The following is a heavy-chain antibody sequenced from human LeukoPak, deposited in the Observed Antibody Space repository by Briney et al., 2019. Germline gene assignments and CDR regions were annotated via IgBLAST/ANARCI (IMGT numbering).Heavy chain of an antibody. CDR3: AKSRGESRGASNY. V-gene: IGHV3-23*01. CDR1: GFTFSSYA. CDR2: ISASGGST. D-gene: IGHD1-26*01. J-gene: IGHJ4*02. Sequence: GGSLRLSCAASGFTFSSYAMSWVRQAPGKGLEWVSAISASGGSTYYADSVKGRFTISRDSSKNTLYLQMNSLRAEDTAVYYCAKSRGESRGASNYWGQGTLVTVSS.